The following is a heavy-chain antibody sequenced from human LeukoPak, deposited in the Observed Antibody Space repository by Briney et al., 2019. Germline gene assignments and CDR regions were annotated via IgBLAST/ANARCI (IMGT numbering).Heavy chain of an antibody. J-gene: IGHJ6*02. V-gene: IGHV1-69*04. Sequence: SVKVSCKASGGTFSSYAISWVRQAPGQGLEWMGRIIPILGIANYAQKFQGGVTITADKSTSTAYMELSSLRSEDTAVYYCARDQVIVVVMYYYYYGMDVWGQGTTVTVSS. CDR1: GGTFSSYA. CDR2: IIPILGIA. D-gene: IGHD3-22*01. CDR3: ARDQVIVVVMYYYYYGMDV.